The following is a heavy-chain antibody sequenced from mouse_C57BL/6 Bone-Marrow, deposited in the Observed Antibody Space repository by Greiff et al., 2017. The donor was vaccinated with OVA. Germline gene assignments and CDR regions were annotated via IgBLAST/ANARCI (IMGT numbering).Heavy chain of an antibody. D-gene: IGHD2-4*01. Sequence: QVQLQQSGAELVRPGTSVKVSCKASGYAFTNYLIEWVKQRPGLGLEWIGVINPGSGGTNYNEKFKGKATLTADKSSSTAYMQLSSLTSEDSAVYFCARGGYDYDTDYWGQGTTLTVSS. J-gene: IGHJ2*01. CDR2: INPGSGGT. V-gene: IGHV1-54*01. CDR1: GYAFTNYL. CDR3: ARGGYDYDTDY.